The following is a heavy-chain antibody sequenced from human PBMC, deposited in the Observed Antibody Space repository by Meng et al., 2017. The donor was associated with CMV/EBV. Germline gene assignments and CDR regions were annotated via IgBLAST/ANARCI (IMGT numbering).Heavy chain of an antibody. Sequence: RGSLRLSCAASGFTFSSYEMNWVRQAPGKGLEWVSYISSSGSTIYYADSVKGRFTISRDNAKNSLYLQMNSLRAEDTAVYYCARYPFGSHVYDSSGYGMDVWGQGTTVTVSS. J-gene: IGHJ6*02. CDR3: ARYPFGSHVYDSSGYGMDV. V-gene: IGHV3-48*03. CDR2: ISSSGSTI. CDR1: GFTFSSYE. D-gene: IGHD3-22*01.